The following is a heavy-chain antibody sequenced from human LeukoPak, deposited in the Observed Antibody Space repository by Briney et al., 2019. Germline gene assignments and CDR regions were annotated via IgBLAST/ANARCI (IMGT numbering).Heavy chain of an antibody. Sequence: GGSLRLSCAASGFTFSSYEMNWVRQAPGKGLEWVSYISSSGSTIYYADSVKGRFTISRDNSKNSLYLQMNSLRTEDTALYYCAKDITGTTGATTDYWGQGTLVTVSS. CDR3: AKDITGTTGATTDY. CDR1: GFTFSSYE. V-gene: IGHV3-48*03. CDR2: ISSSGSTI. D-gene: IGHD1-7*01. J-gene: IGHJ4*02.